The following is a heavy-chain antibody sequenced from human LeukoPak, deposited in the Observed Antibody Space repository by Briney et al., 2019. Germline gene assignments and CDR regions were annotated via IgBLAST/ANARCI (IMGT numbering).Heavy chain of an antibody. J-gene: IGHJ4*02. CDR2: IYYSGST. D-gene: IGHD6-13*01. CDR3: ASSRSSSWDC. V-gene: IGHV4-39*07. CDR1: GGSISSSSYY. Sequence: SETLSLTCTVSGGSISSSSYYWGWIRQPPGKGLEWIGSIYYSGSTYYNPSLKSRVTISVDTSKNQFSLKLSSVTAADTAVYYCASSRSSSWDCWGQGTLVTVSS.